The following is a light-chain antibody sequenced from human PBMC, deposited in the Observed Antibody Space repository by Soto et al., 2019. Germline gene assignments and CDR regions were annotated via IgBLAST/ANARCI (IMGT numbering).Light chain of an antibody. V-gene: IGLV1-40*01. CDR2: GNS. J-gene: IGLJ3*02. CDR1: SSNIGAGYD. Sequence: QSVLTQPPSVSGAPGQRVTISCSETSSNIGAGYDVHWYQQLPGTAPKLLIYGNSNRLSGVPDRFSGSKSGTSASLAITGLQAEDEADYYCQSYDSSLSHWLFGGGTQLTVL. CDR3: QSYDSSLSHWL.